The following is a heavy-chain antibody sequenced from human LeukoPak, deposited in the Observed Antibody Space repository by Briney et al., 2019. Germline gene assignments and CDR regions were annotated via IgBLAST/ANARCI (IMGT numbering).Heavy chain of an antibody. CDR1: GFNVNNAW. Sequence: PGGSLRLSCAASGFNVNNAWMSWVRQAPGKGLEWVGRIRSRIDGGATDYAAPVKGRFTISRDDSKNTLYLQINSLKIEDTAMYYCYTSITDYWGQGTLVTVSS. J-gene: IGHJ4*02. D-gene: IGHD2-21*01. V-gene: IGHV3-15*07. CDR3: YTSITDY. CDR2: IRSRIDGGAT.